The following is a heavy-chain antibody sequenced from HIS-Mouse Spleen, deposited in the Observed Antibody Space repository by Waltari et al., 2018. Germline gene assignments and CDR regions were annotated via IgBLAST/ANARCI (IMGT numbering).Heavy chain of an antibody. D-gene: IGHD6-13*01. J-gene: IGHJ2*01. CDR1: GGSISSSSYY. CDR3: AREIPYSSSWYDWYFDL. V-gene: IGHV4-39*07. CDR2: IYYSGST. Sequence: QLQLQESGPGLVKPSETLSLTCTVSGGSISSSSYYWGWIRQPPGKGLEWIGRIYYSGSTHYHPALKSRVPISVDTSKNQFSLKLSSVTAADTAVYYCAREIPYSSSWYDWYFDLWGRGTLVTVSS.